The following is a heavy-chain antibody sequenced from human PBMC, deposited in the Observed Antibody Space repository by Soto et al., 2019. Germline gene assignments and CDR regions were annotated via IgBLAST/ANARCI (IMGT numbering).Heavy chain of an antibody. D-gene: IGHD2-2*02. CDR2: IKQDGNEK. CDR3: AREYRDYYYYGMDV. V-gene: IGHV3-7*01. Sequence: GGSLRLSWVASGFTFSSSWMSWVRQAPGKGLEWVANIKQDGNEKYYVESVKGRFTISRDNAKKSLYRKMNSLRAEDKGVAEGAREYRDYYYYGMDVWGQGTTVTVSS. CDR1: GFTFSSSW. J-gene: IGHJ6*02.